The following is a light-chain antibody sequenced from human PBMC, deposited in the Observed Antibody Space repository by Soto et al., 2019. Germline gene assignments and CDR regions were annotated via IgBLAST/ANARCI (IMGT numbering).Light chain of an antibody. CDR1: SSNIGAGYD. Sequence: QSVLTQPPAVSGAPGQRVIISCTGSSSNIGAGYDVHWYQQLPGTAPKLLIYDNNNRPSGVPDRFSGSKSGTSASLAITGLQAEDEADYYCHSYDSSLSGSGVFGGGTKLTVL. J-gene: IGLJ3*02. V-gene: IGLV1-40*01. CDR3: HSYDSSLSGSGV. CDR2: DNN.